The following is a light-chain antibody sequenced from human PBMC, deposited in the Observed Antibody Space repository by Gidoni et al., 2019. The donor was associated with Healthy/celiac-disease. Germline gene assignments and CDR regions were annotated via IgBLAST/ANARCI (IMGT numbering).Light chain of an antibody. Sequence: DIQMTQSPSTLSASVGDRVTITCRASQSISSWLAWYQQKPGKAPKLLIYKASSLESGVPSRFSGSGSGTEFTLTISSLQPDDFATYYCQLSGTFXXXTKAEIK. CDR3: QLSGT. CDR1: QSISSW. J-gene: IGKJ1*01. V-gene: IGKV1-5*03. CDR2: KAS.